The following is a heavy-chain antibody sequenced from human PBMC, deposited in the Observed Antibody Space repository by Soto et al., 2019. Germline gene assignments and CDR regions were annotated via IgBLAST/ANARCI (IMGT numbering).Heavy chain of an antibody. CDR3: ARVGRVVPRFDP. D-gene: IGHD2-2*01. Sequence: SETLSLTCTVSGGSISSYYWSWIRQRAGKGLEWMGRIYTSGITNYNPSLKSRVTMSVDTCKNQFSLKLGSVTAADTALYYCARVGRVVPRFDPWGQGTLVTVSS. V-gene: IGHV4-4*07. J-gene: IGHJ5*02. CDR1: GGSISSYY. CDR2: IYTSGIT.